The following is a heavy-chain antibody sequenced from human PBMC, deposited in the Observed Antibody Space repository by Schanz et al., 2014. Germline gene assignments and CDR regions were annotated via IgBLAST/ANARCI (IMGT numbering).Heavy chain of an antibody. V-gene: IGHV1-69*08. Sequence: QVQLVQSGAEVKKPGSSVKVSCKASGGTFSTYTISWVRQAPGQGLELMGRIIPILGIANYAQKFQGRVTMTTDTSTSTSYMELTSLRFDDTAVYYCARDFSAYVGNYFDYWGQGTLVTVSS. J-gene: IGHJ4*02. CDR2: IIPILGIA. D-gene: IGHD5-12*01. CDR3: ARDFSAYVGNYFDY. CDR1: GGTFSTYT.